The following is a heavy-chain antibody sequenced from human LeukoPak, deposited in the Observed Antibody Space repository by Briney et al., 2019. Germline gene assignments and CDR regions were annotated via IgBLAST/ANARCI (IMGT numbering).Heavy chain of an antibody. J-gene: IGHJ4*02. V-gene: IGHV1-18*01. D-gene: IGHD2-2*02. CDR1: GYTFTSYG. CDR3: ARGYCSSTSCYKAPLDY. CDR2: ISAYNGNT. Sequence: ASVKVSCKASGYTFTSYGISWVRQAPGQGLEWMGWISAYNGNTNYAQKLQGRVTMTTDTSTSTAYMELRSLRSDDTAVYYCARGYCSSTSCYKAPLDYWGQGTLVTVSS.